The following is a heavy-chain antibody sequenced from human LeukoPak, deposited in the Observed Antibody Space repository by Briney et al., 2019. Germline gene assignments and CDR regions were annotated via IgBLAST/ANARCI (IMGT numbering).Heavy chain of an antibody. CDR2: MYYTGNA. CDR1: GDSVTTGDYS. J-gene: IGHJ6*03. D-gene: IGHD5-18*01. V-gene: IGHV4-30-4*01. Sequence: SETLSLTCTVSGDSVTTGDYSWSWIRQSPGKGLEWIGYMYYTGNAYFNPSLKSRLSISLDPSKNQFSLRLSSVTAADTAVYYCARNLYSYGATSYYYYYMDVWGKGTTVTVSS. CDR3: ARNLYSYGATSYYYYYMDV.